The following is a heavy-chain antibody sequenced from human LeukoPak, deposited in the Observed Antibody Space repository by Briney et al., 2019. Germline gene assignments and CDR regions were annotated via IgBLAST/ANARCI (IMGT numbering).Heavy chain of an antibody. CDR2: IYYSGNT. CDR1: GGSITNYY. CDR3: ARGYGSGSDN. J-gene: IGHJ4*02. D-gene: IGHD3-10*01. V-gene: IGHV4-59*01. Sequence: PSETLSLTCTVSGGSITNYYWSWIRQPPGKRLEWIGYIYYSGNTNYNPSLKSRVTISVDTSKNQFSLKLSSVTAADTAVYYCARGYGSGSDNWGQGTLVTVSS.